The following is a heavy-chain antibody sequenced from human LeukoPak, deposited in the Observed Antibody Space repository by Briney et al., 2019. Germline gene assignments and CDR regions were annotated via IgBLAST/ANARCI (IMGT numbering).Heavy chain of an antibody. J-gene: IGHJ4*02. D-gene: IGHD4-23*01. CDR2: IYHSGST. Sequence: SETLSLTCTVSGYSISSGFYWGWIRQPPGKGLECIGSIYHSGSTYYNPSLKSRVTISVDTSKNQFSLNLSSVTAADTAMYYCARAVGTSRSFFDYWGQGTLVTVSS. V-gene: IGHV4-38-2*02. CDR3: ARAVGTSRSFFDY. CDR1: GYSISSGFY.